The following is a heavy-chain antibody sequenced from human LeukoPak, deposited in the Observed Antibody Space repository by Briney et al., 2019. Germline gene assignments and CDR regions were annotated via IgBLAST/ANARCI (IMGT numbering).Heavy chain of an antibody. J-gene: IGHJ6*03. D-gene: IGHD3-3*01. CDR2: ISSSSSYI. CDR3: ARDFLISPDFWSGYFGYYYYYMDV. Sequence: GGSLRLSCAASGFTFSSYSMNWVRQAPGKGLEWVSSISSSSSYIYYADPVKGRFTISRDNAKNSLYLQMNSLRAEDTAVYYCARDFLISPDFWSGYFGYYYYYMDVWGKGTTVTVSS. V-gene: IGHV3-21*01. CDR1: GFTFSSYS.